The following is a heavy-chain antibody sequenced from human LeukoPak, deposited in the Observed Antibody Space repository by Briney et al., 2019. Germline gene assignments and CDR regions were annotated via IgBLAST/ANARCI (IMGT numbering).Heavy chain of an antibody. D-gene: IGHD3-3*01. CDR3: AHHGGGTIRLGAFDI. CDR1: GFTFSNYW. Sequence: PGGSLRLSCVTSGFTFSNYWMSWVRQAPGKGLEWVANIKQDGSEKYYVDSVKGRFTISRDSAKNSLYLQMSSLRAEDTAVYYCAHHGGGTIRLGAFDIWGQGTMVTVSS. J-gene: IGHJ3*02. CDR2: IKQDGSEK. V-gene: IGHV3-7*03.